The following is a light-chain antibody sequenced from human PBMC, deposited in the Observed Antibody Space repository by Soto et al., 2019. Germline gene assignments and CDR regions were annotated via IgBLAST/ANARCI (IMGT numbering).Light chain of an antibody. V-gene: IGKV1-5*01. J-gene: IGKJ1*01. Sequence: DIQMTQSPSTLSASVGDRDTITCRASQSMSSRLAWYQQKPGKAPKVVIYDASSLESGVPSRFSGSGSGTEFTLTISSLQPDDFATYYRQQYDNYSGTFGQGTKVEVK. CDR2: DAS. CDR1: QSMSSR. CDR3: QQYDNYSGT.